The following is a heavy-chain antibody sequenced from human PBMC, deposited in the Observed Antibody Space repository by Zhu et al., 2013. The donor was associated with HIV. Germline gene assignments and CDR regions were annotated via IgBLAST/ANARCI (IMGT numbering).Heavy chain of an antibody. CDR2: INPNSGGT. J-gene: IGHJ6*02. CDR3: AREGSYYDILTGYYNYYGMDV. V-gene: IGHV1-2*02. Sequence: QVQLVQSGAEVKKPGASVKVSCKASGYTFTGYYMHWVRQAPGQGLEWMGWINPNSGGTNYAQKFQGRVTMTRDTSISTAYMELSRLRSDDTAVYYCAREGSYYDILTGYYNYYGMDVWGQGTTVTVSS. D-gene: IGHD3-9*01. CDR1: GYTFTGYY.